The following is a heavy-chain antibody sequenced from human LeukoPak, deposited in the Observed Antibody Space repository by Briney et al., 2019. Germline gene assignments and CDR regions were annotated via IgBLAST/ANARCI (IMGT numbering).Heavy chain of an antibody. D-gene: IGHD3-10*01. V-gene: IGHV3-23*01. Sequence: GGSLRLSCAASGFTFSSYWVSWVRQAPGKGLEWVSAISGSGGSTYYADSVKGRFTISRDNSKNTLYLQMNSLRAEDTAVYYCAKDPFEELLWFGESPGYWGQGTLVTVSS. CDR3: AKDPFEELLWFGESPGY. CDR1: GFTFSSYW. CDR2: ISGSGGST. J-gene: IGHJ4*02.